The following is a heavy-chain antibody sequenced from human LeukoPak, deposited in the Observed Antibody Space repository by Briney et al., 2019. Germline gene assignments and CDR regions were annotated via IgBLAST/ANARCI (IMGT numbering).Heavy chain of an antibody. CDR3: ARGGIVVVPAASGGHWFDP. Sequence: ASVKVSCKASGYTFTSYYMHWVRQAPGQGLEWMGIINPGGGSTSYAQKFQGRVTMTRDMSTSTVYMELSSLRSEDTAVYYCARGGIVVVPAASGGHWFDPWGQGTLVTVSS. J-gene: IGHJ5*02. V-gene: IGHV1-46*01. CDR2: INPGGGST. D-gene: IGHD2-2*01. CDR1: GYTFTSYY.